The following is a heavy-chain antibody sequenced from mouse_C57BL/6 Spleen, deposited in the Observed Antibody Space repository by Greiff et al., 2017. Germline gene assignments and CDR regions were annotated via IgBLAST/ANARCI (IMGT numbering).Heavy chain of an antibody. CDR2: ISSGSSTI. CDR1: GFTFSDYG. Sequence: DVMLVESGGGLVKPGGSLKLSCAASGFTFSDYGMHWVRQAPEKGLEWVAYISSGSSTIYYAETVKGRFTISRDNAKNTLFLQMTSLRSEDTAMYYYARAVVAKDAMDYWGQGTSVTVSS. J-gene: IGHJ4*01. D-gene: IGHD1-1*01. CDR3: ARAVVAKDAMDY. V-gene: IGHV5-17*01.